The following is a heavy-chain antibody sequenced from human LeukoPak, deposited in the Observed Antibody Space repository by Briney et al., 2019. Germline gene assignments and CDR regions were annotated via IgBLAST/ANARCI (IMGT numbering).Heavy chain of an antibody. D-gene: IGHD3-3*01. CDR2: ISYDGSNK. CDR3: ARDEMVIMYYFDY. J-gene: IGHJ4*02. CDR1: GFTFSSYA. V-gene: IGHV3-30-3*01. Sequence: SGGSLRLSCAASGFTFSSYAMSWVRQAPGKGLEWVAVISYDGSNKYYADSVKGRFTISRDNSKNTLYLQMNSLRAEDTAVYYCARDEMVIMYYFDYWGQGTLVTVSS.